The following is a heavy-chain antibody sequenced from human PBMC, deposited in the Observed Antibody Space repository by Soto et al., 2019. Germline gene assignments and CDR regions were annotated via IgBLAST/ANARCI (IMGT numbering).Heavy chain of an antibody. J-gene: IGHJ4*02. Sequence: QVQLQESGPGLVEPSGTLSLTCAVSGASIITQNYYKWVSQSPWKGLEWIGEIHHSGNTNFSPSLKSRVTLSVDTSKNQVSLRLSAVTAADTAIYYCAHSPGWYFLDYWGQGALVTVS. CDR1: GASIITQNY. CDR2: IHHSGNT. V-gene: IGHV4-4*02. CDR3: AHSPGWYFLDY. D-gene: IGHD6-13*01.